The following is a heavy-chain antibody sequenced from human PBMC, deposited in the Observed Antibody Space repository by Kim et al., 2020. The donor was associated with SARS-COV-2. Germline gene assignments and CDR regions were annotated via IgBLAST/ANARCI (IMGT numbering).Heavy chain of an antibody. D-gene: IGHD3-10*01. CDR1: GYSFTSYW. V-gene: IGHV5-51*01. CDR2: IYPGDSDT. Sequence: GESLKISCKGSGYSFTSYWIGWVRQMPGKGLEWMGIIYPGDSDTRYSPSFQGQVTISADKSISTAYLQWSSLKASDTAMYYCARARDYGSGSYYKSYYYYGMDVWGQGTTVTVSS. CDR3: ARARDYGSGSYYKSYYYYGMDV. J-gene: IGHJ6*02.